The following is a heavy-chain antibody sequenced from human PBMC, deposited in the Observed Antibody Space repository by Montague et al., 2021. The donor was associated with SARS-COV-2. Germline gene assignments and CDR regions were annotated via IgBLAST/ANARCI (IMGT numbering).Heavy chain of an antibody. J-gene: IGHJ4*02. Sequence: SLRLSCAASGFTFSSYEMNWLRQAPGKGLEWVSYISSSGITIYYADSVKGRFTISRDNAKNSLYLQMNSLRAEDTAVYYCARDNYYYDTSGYPGYWGQGTLVTVSS. CDR3: ARDNYYYDTSGYPGY. CDR2: ISSSGITI. CDR1: GFTFSSYE. D-gene: IGHD3-22*01. V-gene: IGHV3-48*03.